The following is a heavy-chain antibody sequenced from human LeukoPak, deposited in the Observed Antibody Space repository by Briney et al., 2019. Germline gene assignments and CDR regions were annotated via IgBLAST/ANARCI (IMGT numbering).Heavy chain of an antibody. J-gene: IGHJ5*02. V-gene: IGHV4-34*01. CDR3: ARSAKGYCTNGVCSRWFDP. D-gene: IGHD2-8*01. Sequence: SETLSLTCAVYGGSFSGYYWSWLRQPPGKGLEWIGEINHSGSTNYNPSLKSRVTISVDTSKNQFSLKLSSVTAADTAVYYCARSAKGYCTNGVCSRWFDPWGQGTLVTVSS. CDR2: INHSGST. CDR1: GGSFSGYY.